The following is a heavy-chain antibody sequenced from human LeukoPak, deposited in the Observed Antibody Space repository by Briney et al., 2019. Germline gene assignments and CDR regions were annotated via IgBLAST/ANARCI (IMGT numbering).Heavy chain of an antibody. CDR1: GFTFSSYW. Sequence: GGSLRLSCAASGFTFSSYWMSWVRQAPGRGEGWVSNIKQDGSEKYYVDSVKGRFTISRDNAKNSLYLQMNSLRAEDMAVYYCARDLAIFGENWFDPWGQGTLVTVSS. J-gene: IGHJ5*02. D-gene: IGHD3-3*01. CDR3: ARDLAIFGENWFDP. V-gene: IGHV3-7*01. CDR2: IKQDGSEK.